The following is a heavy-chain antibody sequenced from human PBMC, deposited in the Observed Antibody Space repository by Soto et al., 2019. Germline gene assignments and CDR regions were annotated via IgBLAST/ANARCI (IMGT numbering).Heavy chain of an antibody. J-gene: IGHJ6*02. CDR3: ARDNDRLQLGGNYYYILDV. CDR2: IIPLFRTP. D-gene: IGHD4-4*01. Sequence: VQLVQSGAEMKEPGSSVKVSCKTSGGTFSSSAISWLRQAPGQELEWMGGIIPLFRTPDYAQKFQGRVTIAADESTSTAYMELSSLRSEDTAVYYCARDNDRLQLGGNYYYILDVWGQGTTITVSS. V-gene: IGHV1-69*12. CDR1: GGTFSSSA.